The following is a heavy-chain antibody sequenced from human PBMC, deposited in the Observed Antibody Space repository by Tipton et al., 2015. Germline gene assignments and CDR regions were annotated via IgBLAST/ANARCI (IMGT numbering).Heavy chain of an antibody. Sequence: SLRLSCAASGFTFGDFATHWVRQAPGKGLEWVSLISWDGSSIYYADSVKGRFTISRDNSKNSLYLQMKSLRTEDTALYYCTKGDQLGFEYWGQGTLVTVSS. D-gene: IGHD2-2*01. CDR1: GFTFGDFA. V-gene: IGHV3-43*01. J-gene: IGHJ4*02. CDR3: TKGDQLGFEY. CDR2: ISWDGSSI.